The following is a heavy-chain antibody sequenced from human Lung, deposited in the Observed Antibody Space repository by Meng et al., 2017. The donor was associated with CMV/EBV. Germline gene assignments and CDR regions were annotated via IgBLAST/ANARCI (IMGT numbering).Heavy chain of an antibody. J-gene: IGHJ4*02. Sequence: GESLKISCKGSGYIFTSYWIGWVRQMPGQGLEWMGMIYSGDLHSRYSPSFQGQVTISADKSISTVYLQWSSLKASDTAVYYCARRDRYCNNNNCQTLGLDYWGQGTLVTVSS. D-gene: IGHD2-8*01. V-gene: IGHV5-51*01. CDR1: GYIFTSYW. CDR2: IYSGDLHS. CDR3: ARRDRYCNNNNCQTLGLDY.